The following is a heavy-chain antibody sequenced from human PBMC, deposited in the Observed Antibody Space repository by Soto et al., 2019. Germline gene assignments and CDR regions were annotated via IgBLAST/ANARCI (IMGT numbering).Heavy chain of an antibody. D-gene: IGHD2-2*01. Sequence: ASVKVSCKASGGTFSSYAISWVRQAPGQGLEWMGGIIPIFGTANYAQKFQGRVTITADESTSTAYMELSSLRSEDTAVYYCARGRCSSTSCYYWFDHWGQGTLVTVSS. CDR1: GGTFSSYA. CDR3: ARGRCSSTSCYYWFDH. V-gene: IGHV1-69*13. J-gene: IGHJ5*02. CDR2: IIPIFGTA.